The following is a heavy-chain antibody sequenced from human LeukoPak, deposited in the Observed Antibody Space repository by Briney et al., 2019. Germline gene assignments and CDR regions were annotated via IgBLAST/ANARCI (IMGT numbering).Heavy chain of an antibody. D-gene: IGHD3-3*01. V-gene: IGHV4-59*01. CDR2: IYYSGST. J-gene: IGHJ4*02. Sequence: PSETLSLTCTVSGGSISSYYWSWLRQPPGKGLERIGYIYYSGSTNYNPSLKSRVTISVDTSKNQFSLKLSSVTAADTAVYYCASGWSGPWYFDYWGQGTLVTVSS. CDR3: ASGWSGPWYFDY. CDR1: GGSISSYY.